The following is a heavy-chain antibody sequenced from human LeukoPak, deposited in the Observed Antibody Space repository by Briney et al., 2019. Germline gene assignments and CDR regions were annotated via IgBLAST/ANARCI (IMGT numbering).Heavy chain of an antibody. CDR3: ARHGYYDSSGYYGFDY. V-gene: IGHV4-59*08. J-gene: IGHJ4*02. Sequence: SETLSLTCTVSGGSISSYYWGWIRQPPGKRLEWIGYSYYSGSTNYNPSLKSRVTISVDTSKNQFSLKLSSVTATDTAVYYCARHGYYDSSGYYGFDYWGQGTLVTVSS. CDR1: GGSISSYY. CDR2: SYYSGST. D-gene: IGHD3-22*01.